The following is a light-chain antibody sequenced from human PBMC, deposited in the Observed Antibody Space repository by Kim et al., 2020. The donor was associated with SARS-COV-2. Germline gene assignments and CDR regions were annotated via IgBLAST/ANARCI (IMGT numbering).Light chain of an antibody. CDR2: DVS. J-gene: IGLJ3*02. CDR1: SSDVGTHSH. CDR3: SSYTSSGTWV. V-gene: IGLV2-14*04. Sequence: GQSIAISCRGTSSDVGTHSHVSWHRQHPGKAPKLMIYDVSGRPSGVSNRFSASKSGNTASLTISGLQAEDEADYYCSSYTSSGTWVFGGGTQLTVL.